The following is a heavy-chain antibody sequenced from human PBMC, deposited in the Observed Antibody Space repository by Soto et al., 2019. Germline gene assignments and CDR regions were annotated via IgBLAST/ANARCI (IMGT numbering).Heavy chain of an antibody. CDR3: AKESHYYDSSVDP. J-gene: IGHJ5*02. CDR1: GFTFSSYG. CDR2: ITYDGSNK. Sequence: GGSLRLSCAAFGFTFSSYGMHWVGQAPGKERVWGTVITYDGSNKYNEDPVKGRFTTTRDNTKNTLYLQMNSLIAEDAAVYYCAKESHYYDSSVDPWGQGTLVTVSS. D-gene: IGHD3-22*01. V-gene: IGHV3-30*18.